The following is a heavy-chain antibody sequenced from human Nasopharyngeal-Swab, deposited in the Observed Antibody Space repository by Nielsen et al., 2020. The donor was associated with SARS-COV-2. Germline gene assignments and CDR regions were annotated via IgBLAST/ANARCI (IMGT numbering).Heavy chain of an antibody. CDR2: INWNSGSI. J-gene: IGHJ6*02. CDR3: ARDSKPTIFGVVIIYGMDV. Sequence: SLKISCAASGFTFDDYAMHWVRQAPGKGLEWVSGINWNSGSIGYADSVKGRFTISRDNAKNSLYLQMNSLRAKDTAVYYCARDSKPTIFGVVIIYGMDVWGQGTTVTVSS. V-gene: IGHV3-9*01. D-gene: IGHD3-3*01. CDR1: GFTFDDYA.